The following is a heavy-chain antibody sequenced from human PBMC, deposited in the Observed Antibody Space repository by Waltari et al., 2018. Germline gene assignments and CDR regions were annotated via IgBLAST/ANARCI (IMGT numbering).Heavy chain of an antibody. Sequence: QVQLQESGPGLVKPSQTLSLTCTVSGGSISSGSYYWSWIRQPAGKGLEWIGRIYTSGSTNYNPSLKSRVTISVDTSKNQFSLKLSSVTAADTAVYYCAREVIDAFDIWGQGTMVTVSS. V-gene: IGHV4-61*02. CDR2: IYTSGST. J-gene: IGHJ3*02. D-gene: IGHD3-10*01. CDR1: GGSISSGSYY. CDR3: AREVIDAFDI.